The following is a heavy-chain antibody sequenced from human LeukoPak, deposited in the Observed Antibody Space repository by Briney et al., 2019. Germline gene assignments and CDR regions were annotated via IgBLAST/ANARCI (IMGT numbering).Heavy chain of an antibody. CDR2: IYYSGSS. Sequence: PSETLSLTCTVSGGSISSSSHYWGWIRQPPGKGLDWIGSIYYSGSSYYNPSLKSRVTISLDTSKNQFSLKLSSVTAADTAVYYCARLFHYYDSSAYPTFDYWGQGTLVTVSS. J-gene: IGHJ4*02. CDR1: GGSISSSSHY. D-gene: IGHD3-22*01. CDR3: ARLFHYYDSSAYPTFDY. V-gene: IGHV4-39*01.